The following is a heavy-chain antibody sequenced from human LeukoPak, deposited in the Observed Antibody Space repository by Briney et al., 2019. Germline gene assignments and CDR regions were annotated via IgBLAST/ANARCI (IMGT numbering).Heavy chain of an antibody. CDR2: ISSSSSYI. J-gene: IGHJ6*03. CDR3: AREGGSIAARGGDYYYMDV. V-gene: IGHV3-21*01. D-gene: IGHD6-6*01. Sequence: PGGSLRLSCAASGFTFSSYSMNWVRQAPGKGLEWVSSISSSSSYIYYADSVKGRFTISRDNSKNTLYLQMNSLRAEDTAVYYCAREGGSIAARGGDYYYMDVWGKGTTVTVSS. CDR1: GFTFSSYS.